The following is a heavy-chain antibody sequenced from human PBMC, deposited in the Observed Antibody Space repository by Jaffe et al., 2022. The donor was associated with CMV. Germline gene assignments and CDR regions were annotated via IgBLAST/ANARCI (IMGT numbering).Heavy chain of an antibody. CDR1: GDSVSSNSAA. CDR3: ARDGGDYDNSPFRRSNYYYYYMDV. CDR2: TYYRSKWYN. J-gene: IGHJ6*03. V-gene: IGHV6-1*01. Sequence: QVQLQQSGPGLVKPSQTLSLTCAISGDSVSSNSAAWNWIRQSPSRGLEWLGRTYYRSKWYNDYAVSVKSRITINPDTSKNQFSLQLNSVTPEDTAVYYCARDGGDYDNSPFRRSNYYYYYMDVWGKGTTVTVSS. D-gene: IGHD4-17*01.